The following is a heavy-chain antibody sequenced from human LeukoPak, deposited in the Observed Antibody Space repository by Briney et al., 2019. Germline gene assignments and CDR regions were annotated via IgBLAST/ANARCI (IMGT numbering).Heavy chain of an antibody. CDR1: GFTVSSDY. CDR3: ARGGIAARPSDS. CDR2: VYSGGET. J-gene: IGHJ4*02. V-gene: IGHV3-66*01. Sequence: GGSLRLSCAASGFTVSSDYITWVRQAPGKGLEWVSVVYSGGETYYAESVKGRITVSRDNSKNTVYLQMNSLRAEDTAVYFCARGGIAARPSDSWGQGTLVTVSS. D-gene: IGHD6-6*01.